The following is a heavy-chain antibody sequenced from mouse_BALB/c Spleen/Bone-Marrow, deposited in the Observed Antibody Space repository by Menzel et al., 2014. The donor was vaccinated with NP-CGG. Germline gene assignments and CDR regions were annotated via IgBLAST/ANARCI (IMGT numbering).Heavy chain of an antibody. J-gene: IGHJ4*01. CDR2: IDPANGNT. Sequence: EVQLQQSGAELVKPGASVKLSCTASGFNIKDTYMHRVKQRPEQGLEWIGRIDPANGNTKYDPKFQGKATITADTSSNTAYLQPSSLTSEDTAVYYCARWEYYAMDYWGQGTSVTVSS. CDR1: GFNIKDTY. D-gene: IGHD4-1*01. V-gene: IGHV14-3*02. CDR3: ARWEYYAMDY.